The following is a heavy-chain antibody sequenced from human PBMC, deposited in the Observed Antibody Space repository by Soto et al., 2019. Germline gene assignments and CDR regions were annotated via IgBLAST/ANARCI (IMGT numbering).Heavy chain of an antibody. V-gene: IGHV1-46*01. CDR3: ARGDGYDLPSLGY. Sequence: GXSVKVSCKASGYTFTRYGISWVRQAPGQVLEWMGIINXSGGSXSYAKKFQGRXXMTRDKSXXKVYMELSSLRSEETAVYYCARGDGYDLPSLGYWGQGTLVTVSS. D-gene: IGHD5-12*01. CDR1: GYTFTRYG. J-gene: IGHJ4*02. CDR2: INXSGGSX.